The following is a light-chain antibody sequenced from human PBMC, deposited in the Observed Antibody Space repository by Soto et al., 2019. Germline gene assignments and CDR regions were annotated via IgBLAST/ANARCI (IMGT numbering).Light chain of an antibody. CDR1: SRDIGGYDY. CDR3: SSYAGSTLYV. V-gene: IGLV2-8*01. CDR2: EVN. Sequence: QSVLTQSPSASGSPGQSVTISCTGTSRDIGGYDYVSWYPQHPGKAPKLIVYEVNKRPSGVPDRFSGSKSGYTASLTVSGLQAEDEADYFCSSYAGSTLYVFGTGTKVTVL. J-gene: IGLJ1*01.